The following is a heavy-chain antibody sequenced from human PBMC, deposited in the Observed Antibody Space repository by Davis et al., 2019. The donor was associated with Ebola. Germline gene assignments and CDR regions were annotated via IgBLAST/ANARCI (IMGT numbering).Heavy chain of an antibody. J-gene: IGHJ6*02. V-gene: IGHV3-23*01. Sequence: GESLKTSCAASGFTFSSYAMRCVRQAPGKGLEWVSAISGSGGSTYYADSVKGRFTISRDNSKNTLYLQMNSLRAEDTAVYYCAKGKYSSRPRNYYYGMDVWGQGTTVTVSS. CDR3: AKGKYSSRPRNYYYGMDV. D-gene: IGHD6-6*01. CDR1: GFTFSSYA. CDR2: ISGSGGST.